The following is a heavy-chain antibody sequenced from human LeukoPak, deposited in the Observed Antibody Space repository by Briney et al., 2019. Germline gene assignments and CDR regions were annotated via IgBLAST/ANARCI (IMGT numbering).Heavy chain of an antibody. V-gene: IGHV3-48*01. J-gene: IGHJ5*02. CDR2: ISGSSRPI. Sequence: GGSLRLSCAASGFTFSSYSMNWVRQAPGRGLEWVSYISGSSRPIYYADSVKGRFTISRDTSKNTLYLQINSLRVEDTAVYYCIVFGDSNHWGQGTLVTVSS. CDR3: IVFGDSNH. D-gene: IGHD4-17*01. CDR1: GFTFSSYS.